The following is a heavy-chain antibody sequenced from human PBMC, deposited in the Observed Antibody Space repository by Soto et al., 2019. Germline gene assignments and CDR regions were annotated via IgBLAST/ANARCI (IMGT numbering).Heavy chain of an antibody. D-gene: IGHD3-10*01. CDR2: INHSGST. CDR1: GGSFSGYY. CDR3: EREVGEGGSGSYPLDY. V-gene: IGHV4-34*01. Sequence: QVQLQQWGAGLLKPSETLSLTCAVYGGSFSGYYWSWIRQPPGKGLEWIGEINHSGSTNYNPSLKSRVTISVDTSKNQFSLKLSSVTAADTAVYYCEREVGEGGSGSYPLDYWGQGTLVTVSS. J-gene: IGHJ4*02.